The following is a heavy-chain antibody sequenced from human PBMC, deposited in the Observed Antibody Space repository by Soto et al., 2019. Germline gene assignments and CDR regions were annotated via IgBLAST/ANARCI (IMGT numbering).Heavy chain of an antibody. CDR1: GGSISGYY. CDR2: INHSGST. V-gene: IGHV4-34*01. CDR3: ARVHQTVTRYYYYGMDV. Sequence: LSLTCAVYGGSISGYYWSWIRQPPGKGLEWIGEINHSGSTNYNPSLKSRVTISVDTSKNQFSLKLSSVTAADTAVYYCARVHQTVTRYYYYGMDVWGQGTTVTVSS. J-gene: IGHJ6*02.